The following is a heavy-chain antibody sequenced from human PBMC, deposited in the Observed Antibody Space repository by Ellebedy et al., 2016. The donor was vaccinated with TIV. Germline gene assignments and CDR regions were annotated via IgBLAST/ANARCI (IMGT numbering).Heavy chain of an antibody. J-gene: IGHJ5*02. V-gene: IGHV4-59*01. Sequence: MPGGSLRLSCTVSGGSISSYYWSWIRQPPGKGLERIGYIYYSGSTNYNPSLKSRVTISVDTSKNQFSLKLSSVTAADTAVYYCVRDFFDPWGQGTLVTVSS. CDR3: VRDFFDP. CDR2: IYYSGST. CDR1: GGSISSYY.